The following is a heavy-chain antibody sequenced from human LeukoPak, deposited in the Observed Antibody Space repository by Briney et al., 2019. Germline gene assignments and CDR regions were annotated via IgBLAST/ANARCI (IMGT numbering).Heavy chain of an antibody. CDR3: ASDYYYDSSGYSYNWFDP. Sequence: SETLSLTCTVSGGSISSYYWSWIRQPAGKGLEWIGRIYTSGSTNYNPSLKSRVTMSVDTSKNQFSLKLSSVTAADTDVYYCASDYYYDSSGYSYNWFDPWGQGTLVTVSS. CDR2: IYTSGST. D-gene: IGHD3-22*01. J-gene: IGHJ5*02. V-gene: IGHV4-4*07. CDR1: GGSISSYY.